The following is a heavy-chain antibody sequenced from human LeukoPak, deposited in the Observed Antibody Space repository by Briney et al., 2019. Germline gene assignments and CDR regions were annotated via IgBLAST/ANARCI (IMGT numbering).Heavy chain of an antibody. CDR2: MNPNSGNT. Sequence: GASVKVSCKASGYTFTSYDINWVRQATGQGLEWMGWMNPNSGNTGYAQKFQGRVTITRNTSISTAYMELSSLRSEDTAVYYCARLLGATSWIAFDIWGQGTMVTVSS. D-gene: IGHD1-26*01. CDR3: ARLLGATSWIAFDI. J-gene: IGHJ3*02. CDR1: GYTFTSYD. V-gene: IGHV1-8*03.